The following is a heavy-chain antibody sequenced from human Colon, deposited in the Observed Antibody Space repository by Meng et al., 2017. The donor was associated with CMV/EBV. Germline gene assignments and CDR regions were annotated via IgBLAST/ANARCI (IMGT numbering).Heavy chain of an antibody. Sequence: SFPASGFPVSLYWMPWVRPAPGTGLVWVSRINSDGSTTSYADSVKGRFTLSRDNAKNTLYLQMNSLKAEDTAVYYCARDDTRNLIDYWGQGTLVTVSS. J-gene: IGHJ4*02. CDR1: GFPVSLYW. CDR3: ARDDTRNLIDY. CDR2: INSDGSTT. V-gene: IGHV3-74*01.